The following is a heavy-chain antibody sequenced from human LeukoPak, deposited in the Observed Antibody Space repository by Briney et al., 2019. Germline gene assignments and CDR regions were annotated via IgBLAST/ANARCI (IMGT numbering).Heavy chain of an antibody. Sequence: GGSLRLSCAASGFTISSKYMSWVRQAPGKGLEWVSVIYSGGSTNYADSVKGRFTISRDSSKNTLYLQMNSLRAEDTAVYYCASITAVTPHHYFDYWGQGTLVTVSS. V-gene: IGHV3-66*01. J-gene: IGHJ4*02. CDR3: ASITAVTPHHYFDY. CDR2: IYSGGST. CDR1: GFTISSKY. D-gene: IGHD4-23*01.